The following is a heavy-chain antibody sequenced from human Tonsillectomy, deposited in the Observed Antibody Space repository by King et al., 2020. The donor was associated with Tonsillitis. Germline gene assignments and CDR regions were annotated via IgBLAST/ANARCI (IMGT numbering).Heavy chain of an antibody. CDR3: ARPPAPVTTDWYFDL. V-gene: IGHV5-51*01. J-gene: IGHJ2*01. CDR1: GYSFTTYW. Sequence: QLVQSGAEVKKPGESLKSSCKGSGYSFTTYWIGWVRQMPGKGLEWMGIIYPGDSDTRYSPSFQGQVTISADKSISTAYLQWSSLKASDTAMYYCARPPAPVTTDWYFDLWGRGTLVTVSS. CDR2: IYPGDSDT. D-gene: IGHD4-17*01.